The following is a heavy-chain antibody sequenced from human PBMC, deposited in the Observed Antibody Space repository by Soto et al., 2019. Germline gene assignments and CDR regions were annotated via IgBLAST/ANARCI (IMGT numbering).Heavy chain of an antibody. J-gene: IGHJ4*02. D-gene: IGHD2-8*01. Sequence: QVQLVESGGGVVQPGRSLRLSCAASGFTFNRYGMHWVRQAPGKGLEWVAVIWYDGSIQYYGDSVEGRFIISRDDSKNTLYLQMNGLRAEDTAIYYCARDIGTNGHYLLDYWGQGTLVTVSS. CDR3: ARDIGTNGHYLLDY. V-gene: IGHV3-33*01. CDR1: GFTFNRYG. CDR2: IWYDGSIQ.